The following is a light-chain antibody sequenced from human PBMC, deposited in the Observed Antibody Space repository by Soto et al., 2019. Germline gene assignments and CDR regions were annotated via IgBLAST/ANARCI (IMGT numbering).Light chain of an antibody. CDR2: GAS. Sequence: EIVMTQSPATLSMSPGERATLSCRASQSISINLAWYQQEPGQAPRLLIYGASARATDVPARFSGSGSGTEFTLTISSLQSEDFAVYYCQHYNDWLITFGQGTRLEIK. CDR3: QHYNDWLIT. CDR1: QSISIN. V-gene: IGKV3-15*01. J-gene: IGKJ5*01.